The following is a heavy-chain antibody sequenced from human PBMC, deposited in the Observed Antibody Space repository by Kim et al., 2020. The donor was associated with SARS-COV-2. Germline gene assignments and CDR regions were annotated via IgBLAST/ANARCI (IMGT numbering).Heavy chain of an antibody. V-gene: IGHV3-30*02. J-gene: IGHJ6*02. D-gene: IGHD6-13*01. CDR3: AKVTGYSSSWYGYYYYGMDV. Sequence: RFTISRDNSKSTLYLQMNSLRAEDTAVYYCAKVTGYSSSWYGYYYYGMDVWGQGTTVTVSS.